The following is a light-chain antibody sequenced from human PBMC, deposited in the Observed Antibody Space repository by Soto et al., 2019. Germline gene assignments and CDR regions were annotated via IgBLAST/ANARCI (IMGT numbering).Light chain of an antibody. V-gene: IGKV3-15*01. Sequence: EIVMTQSPATLSVSPGERSTLSCRASQSVSSNLAWYQQKPGQAPRLLIYGAYTRATGIPARFSGSGSGTEFTLTISSLQSEDFAVYSCQQYNDWPPHTFGGGTKVEIK. CDR1: QSVSSN. CDR3: QQYNDWPPHT. J-gene: IGKJ4*01. CDR2: GAY.